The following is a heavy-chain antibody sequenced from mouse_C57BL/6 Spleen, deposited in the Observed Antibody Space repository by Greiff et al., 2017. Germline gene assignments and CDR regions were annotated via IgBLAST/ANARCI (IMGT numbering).Heavy chain of an antibody. V-gene: IGHV5-17*01. CDR3: ARRYDDGYYSYAMDY. J-gene: IGHJ4*01. D-gene: IGHD2-3*01. Sequence: EVQLVESGGGLVKPGGSLKLSCAASGFTFSDYGMHWVRQAPGKGLEWVAYISSGSSTIYYADTVKGRFTISRDNAKNTLFLQMTGLRSEDTAMYYGARRYDDGYYSYAMDYWGQGTSVTVSS. CDR1: GFTFSDYG. CDR2: ISSGSSTI.